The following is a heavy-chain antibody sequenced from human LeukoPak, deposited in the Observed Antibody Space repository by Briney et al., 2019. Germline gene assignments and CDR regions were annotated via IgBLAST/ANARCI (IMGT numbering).Heavy chain of an antibody. D-gene: IGHD3-10*01. CDR3: ARESGFGALFPHCMDV. Sequence: GGSLRLSCAASGVNFSDYYIMWIRQAPGKGLEWLSYISSSDNTRYYADSVKGRFTISRDNSRNTLYLQMNSLRAEDTAVYYCARESGFGALFPHCMDVWGQGTTVTVSS. CDR2: ISSSDNTR. J-gene: IGHJ6*02. CDR1: GVNFSDYY. V-gene: IGHV3-11*01.